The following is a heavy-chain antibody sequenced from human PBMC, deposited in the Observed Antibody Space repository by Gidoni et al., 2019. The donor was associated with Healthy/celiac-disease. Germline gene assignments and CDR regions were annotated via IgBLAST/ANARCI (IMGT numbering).Heavy chain of an antibody. J-gene: IGHJ4*02. CDR3: ARGVARGITMVRGVTSSFDY. D-gene: IGHD3-10*01. CDR1: GYTFNSDY. V-gene: IGHV1-46*02. CDR2: INPSGGST. Sequence: QVQLVQSGAEVKKPGASVKVSCKPSGYTFNSDYMHWVRQAPGQGLEWMGIINPSGGSTSYAQKFQGRVTMTRDTSTSTVYMELSSLRSEDTAVYYCARGVARGITMVRGVTSSFDYWGQGTLVTVSS.